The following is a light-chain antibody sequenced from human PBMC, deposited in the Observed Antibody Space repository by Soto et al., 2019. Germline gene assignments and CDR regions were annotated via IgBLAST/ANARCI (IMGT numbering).Light chain of an antibody. CDR3: QSYDSTLSARYV. V-gene: IGLV1-40*01. CDR1: GSNIGTYE. J-gene: IGLJ1*01. CDR2: GNI. Sequence: QSALTQPPSVSGAPGQSVTISCTGSGSNIGTYEVHWYQQLPGVAPKLLIFGNINRPSGVPDRFSGSKSGTSASLTITGLQAEDEGDYYCQSYDSTLSARYVFGTGTKVTVL.